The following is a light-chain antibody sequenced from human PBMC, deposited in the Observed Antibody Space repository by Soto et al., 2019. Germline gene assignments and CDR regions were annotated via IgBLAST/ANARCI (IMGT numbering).Light chain of an antibody. CDR1: QSVSSY. CDR3: QQRSNCPLT. Sequence: EIVLTQSPATLSLSPGERATLSCSASQSVSSYLAWYQQKPGQAPRLLIYDASNRATCVPARFSGSGAGTDFTLTISSLEPEDFAVYYCQQRSNCPLTFGGGTKVEIK. CDR2: DAS. V-gene: IGKV3-11*01. J-gene: IGKJ4*01.